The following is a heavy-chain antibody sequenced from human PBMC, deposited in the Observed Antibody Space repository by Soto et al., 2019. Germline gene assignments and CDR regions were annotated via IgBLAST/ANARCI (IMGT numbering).Heavy chain of an antibody. CDR1: GFTFSSYA. D-gene: IGHD3-10*01. V-gene: IGHV3-23*01. CDR2: ISGSGGST. J-gene: IGHJ4*02. Sequence: EVQMLESGGGLVQPGGSLRLSCAASGFTFSSYAMSWVRQSAGKGLEWVSAISGSGGSTYYADSVKGRFTISRDNSKNTVYLQMNSLRGEDTAVYYCAKPLDQYYDSGSFFLWDSWGQGTLVTVSS. CDR3: AKPLDQYYDSGSFFLWDS.